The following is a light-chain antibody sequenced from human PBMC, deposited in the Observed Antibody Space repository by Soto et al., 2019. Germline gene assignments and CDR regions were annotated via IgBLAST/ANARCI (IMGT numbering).Light chain of an antibody. Sequence: EIVMTQSPATLSVSPGERATLSCRASQSVSSNLAWYQQKPGQAPRLLIYGASTRATGNPARFSGSGSGTVFTLTISNLQSEDCAVYYCQHYNNWAPWTFGQGTKVEIK. CDR1: QSVSSN. V-gene: IGKV3-15*01. CDR3: QHYNNWAPWT. J-gene: IGKJ1*01. CDR2: GAS.